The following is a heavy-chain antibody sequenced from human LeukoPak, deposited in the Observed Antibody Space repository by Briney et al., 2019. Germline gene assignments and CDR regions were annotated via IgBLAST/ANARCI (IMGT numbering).Heavy chain of an antibody. V-gene: IGHV3-48*04. CDR1: GFTFSSYS. D-gene: IGHD6-19*01. J-gene: IGHJ4*02. CDR2: ISSTGSTI. CDR3: ASLAVAGPFDFDY. Sequence: GGSLRLSCATSGFTFSSYSMNWVRQAPGKGLEWVSYISSTGSTIYYADSVQGRFTISRDNAKNSLYLQMNSLRAEDTAVYYCASLAVAGPFDFDYWGQGTLVTVSS.